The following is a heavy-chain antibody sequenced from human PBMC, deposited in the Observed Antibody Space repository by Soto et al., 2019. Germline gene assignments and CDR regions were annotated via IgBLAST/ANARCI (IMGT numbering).Heavy chain of an antibody. J-gene: IGHJ5*02. Sequence: SETLSLTCTVSGGSISSGGYYWSWIRQHPGKGLEWIGYIYYSGSTYYNPSLKSRVTISVDTSKNQFSLKLSSVTAADTAVYYCARGIYAIERITIFGVVPANWFDPWGQGTLVTVSS. CDR2: IYYSGST. D-gene: IGHD3-3*01. V-gene: IGHV4-31*03. CDR3: ARGIYAIERITIFGVVPANWFDP. CDR1: GGSISSGGYY.